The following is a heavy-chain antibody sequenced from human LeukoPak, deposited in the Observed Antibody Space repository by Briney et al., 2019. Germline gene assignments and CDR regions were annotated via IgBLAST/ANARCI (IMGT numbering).Heavy chain of an antibody. D-gene: IGHD3-22*01. CDR2: INPSGGST. CDR1: GYTFTGYY. Sequence: GASVKVSCKASGYTFTGYYMHWVRQAPGQGLEWMGIINPSGGSTSYAQKFQGRVTMTRDTSTSTVYMELSSLRSEDTAVYYCARGSGRPLGPRYYYDSSGYQTDFDYWGQGTLVTVSS. V-gene: IGHV1-46*01. J-gene: IGHJ4*02. CDR3: ARGSGRPLGPRYYYDSSGYQTDFDY.